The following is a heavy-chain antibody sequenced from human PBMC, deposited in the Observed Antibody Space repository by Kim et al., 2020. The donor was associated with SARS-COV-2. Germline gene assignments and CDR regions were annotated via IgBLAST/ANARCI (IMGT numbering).Heavy chain of an antibody. D-gene: IGHD5-12*01. CDR3: TRVPYDGYGDY. Sequence: TEYAASVKGRFTISRDDSKSIAYLQMNSLKTEDTAVYYCTRVPYDGYGDYWGQGTLVTVSS. J-gene: IGHJ4*02. CDR2: T. V-gene: IGHV3-49*02.